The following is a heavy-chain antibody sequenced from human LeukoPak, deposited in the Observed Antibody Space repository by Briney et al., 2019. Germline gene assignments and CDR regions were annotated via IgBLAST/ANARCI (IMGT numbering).Heavy chain of an antibody. D-gene: IGHD6-6*01. V-gene: IGHV4-39*01. CDR3: ARRGSIAAREYYFDY. J-gene: IGHJ4*02. CDR2: IYYSGST. Sequence: PSETLSLTCTVSGGSISSSSYYWGWIRQPPGKGLEWIGSIYYSGSTYYNPSLKSRVTISVDTSKNQFSLKLSSVTAADTAVYYCARRGSIAAREYYFDYWGQGTLVTVSP. CDR1: GGSISSSSYY.